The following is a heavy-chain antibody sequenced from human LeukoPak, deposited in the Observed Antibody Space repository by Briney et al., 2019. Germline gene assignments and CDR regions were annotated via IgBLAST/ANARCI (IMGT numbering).Heavy chain of an antibody. V-gene: IGHV4-30-4*08. J-gene: IGHJ4*02. Sequence: SETLSLTCTVSGGSISSGDYYWSWIRQPPGKGLEWIGYIYYSGSTYYNPSLKSRVTISVDTSKNQFSLKLSSVTAADTAVYYCARHRRKVATITTFDYWGQGTLVTVSS. CDR3: ARHRRKVATITTFDY. D-gene: IGHD5-24*01. CDR2: IYYSGST. CDR1: GGSISSGDYY.